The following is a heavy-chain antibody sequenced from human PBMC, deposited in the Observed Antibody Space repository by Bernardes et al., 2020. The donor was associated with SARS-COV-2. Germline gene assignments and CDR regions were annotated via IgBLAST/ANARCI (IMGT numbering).Heavy chain of an antibody. CDR1: GGSFRDYY. V-gene: IGHV4-34*01. J-gene: IGHJ6*02. CDR2: VHYYGST. Sequence: SETLSLTCAVYGGSFRDYYWTWIRQPPGEGLEWIGEVHYYGSTNYNPSLKSRVTISLDTSKKQISLNLKSVNDADTAVYYCARGPPFYETLTGYMDVWGQGTTVTVSS. CDR3: ARGPPFYETLTGYMDV. D-gene: IGHD3-9*01.